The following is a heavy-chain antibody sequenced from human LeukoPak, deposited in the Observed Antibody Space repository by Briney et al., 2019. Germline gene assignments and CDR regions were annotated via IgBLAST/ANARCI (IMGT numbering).Heavy chain of an antibody. D-gene: IGHD3-16*01. V-gene: IGHV1-2*02. J-gene: IGHJ5*02. CDR2: INPNSGGT. Sequence: ASVKVSCKASGYTFTGYYMHWVRQAPGQGLEWMGWINPNSGGTNYAQKFQGRVTMTRDTSISTAYMELSRLRSDDTAVYYCAGLMGRLGEVFDPWGQGTLVTVSS. CDR1: GYTFTGYY. CDR3: AGLMGRLGEVFDP.